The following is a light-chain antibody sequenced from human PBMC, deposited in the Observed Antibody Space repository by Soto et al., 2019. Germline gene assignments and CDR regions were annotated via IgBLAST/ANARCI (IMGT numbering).Light chain of an antibody. CDR3: QQSDSTPPP. V-gene: IGKV1-39*01. Sequence: DIQMTQSPSSLSASVGDRVTITCRASQSISSYLNWYQQKPGKAPKLLIYAASSLQSGVPSRFSGSGSVTDFTLTISSLQPEDFATYYCQQSDSTPPPFGQGTKLEIK. CDR2: AAS. CDR1: QSISSY. J-gene: IGKJ2*01.